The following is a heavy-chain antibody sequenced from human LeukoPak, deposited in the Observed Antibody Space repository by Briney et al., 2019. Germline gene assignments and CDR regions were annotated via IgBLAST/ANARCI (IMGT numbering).Heavy chain of an antibody. CDR1: GGTFSSYA. V-gene: IGHV1-18*01. CDR2: ISGYNGNT. J-gene: IGHJ4*02. D-gene: IGHD3-16*01. CDR3: ARVALMITFGGVRPHYFDY. Sequence: ASVKVSCKASGGTFSSYAISWVRQAPGQGLEWMGWISGYNGNTNYAQNLQGRVTMTTDTSTDTAYMELRSLRSDDTAVYYCARVALMITFGGVRPHYFDYWGQGTLVTVSS.